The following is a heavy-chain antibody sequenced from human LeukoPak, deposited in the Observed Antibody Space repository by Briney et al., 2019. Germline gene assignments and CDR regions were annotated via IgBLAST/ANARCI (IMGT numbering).Heavy chain of an antibody. CDR3: ARDLGQLVDRINYGMDV. V-gene: IGHV3-21*01. J-gene: IGHJ6*02. CDR1: GFTFSSYR. D-gene: IGHD6-13*01. Sequence: PGGSLTLSCAASGFTFSSYRMNWVRQAPAKGLAWVSSISSSSSYIYYADSVKGRFTISRDNAKNSLYLQMNSLRAEDTAVYYCARDLGQLVDRINYGMDVWGQGTTVTVSS. CDR2: ISSSSSYI.